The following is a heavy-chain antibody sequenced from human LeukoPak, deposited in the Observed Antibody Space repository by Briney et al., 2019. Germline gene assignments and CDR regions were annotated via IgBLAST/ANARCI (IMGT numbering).Heavy chain of an antibody. Sequence: GGSLRLSCTTSGFTFGDYAFNWVRQAPAKGLEWLGFIRSEAYGGTIEYAASVKGRFTISRDDSKSIAYLQMNSLKTEDTAVYYCTRDRGGGYASYYYYYYMDVWGKGTTVTVSS. CDR1: GFTFGDYA. J-gene: IGHJ6*03. D-gene: IGHD5-12*01. CDR3: TRDRGGGYASYYYYYYMDV. V-gene: IGHV3-49*04. CDR2: IRSEAYGGTI.